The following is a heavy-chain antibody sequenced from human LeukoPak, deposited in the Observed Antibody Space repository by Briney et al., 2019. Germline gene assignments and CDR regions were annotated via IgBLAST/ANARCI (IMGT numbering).Heavy chain of an antibody. CDR2: IYHSGST. CDR3: ARDDRNYMDV. V-gene: IGHV4-4*02. D-gene: IGHD3-22*01. CDR1: GGSISSTNW. Sequence: PSETLSLTCAVSGGSISSTNWWSWVRQPPGKGLEWIGEIYHSGSTNYNPSLKSRVTISVDTSKNQFSLKLSSVTAADTAVYYCARDDRNYMDVWGKGTTVTISS. J-gene: IGHJ6*03.